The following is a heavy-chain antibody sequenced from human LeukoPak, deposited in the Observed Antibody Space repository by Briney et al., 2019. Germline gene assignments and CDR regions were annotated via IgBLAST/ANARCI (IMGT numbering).Heavy chain of an antibody. CDR2: IRYDGSNK. Sequence: GGSLRLSCAASGFTFSSYGMHWVRQAPGKGLEWVAFIRYDGSNKYYADSVKGRFTISRDNSKNTLYLQMNSLRAEDTAVYYCARSRYSSGWGALGIARPPIYYYMDVWGKGTTVTISS. V-gene: IGHV3-30*02. CDR1: GFTFSSYG. D-gene: IGHD6-19*01. CDR3: ARSRYSSGWGALGIARPPIYYYMDV. J-gene: IGHJ6*03.